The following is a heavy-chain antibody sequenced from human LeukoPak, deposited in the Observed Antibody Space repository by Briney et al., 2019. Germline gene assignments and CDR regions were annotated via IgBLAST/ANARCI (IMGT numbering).Heavy chain of an antibody. CDR3: ARGSSVVVPGY. CDR2: IYYSGST. Sequence: SDTLSLTCIISGGSISSSTYYWGWIRQPPGKGLEWIGSIYYSGSTYYNPSLKSRVTISVDTSKNQFSLKLSSVTAADTAVYYCARGSSVVVPGYWGQGTLVTVSS. V-gene: IGHV4-39*07. CDR1: GGSISSSTYY. J-gene: IGHJ4*02. D-gene: IGHD3-22*01.